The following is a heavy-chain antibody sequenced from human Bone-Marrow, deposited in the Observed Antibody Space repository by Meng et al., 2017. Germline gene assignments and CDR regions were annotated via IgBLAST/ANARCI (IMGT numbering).Heavy chain of an antibody. J-gene: IGHJ4*02. V-gene: IGHV3-43D*03. CDR3: AKDKGGSYSVHFDY. D-gene: IGHD1-26*01. Sequence: GESLKISCAASGFTFDDYAMHWVRQAPGKGLEWVSLISWDGGSTYYADSVKGRFTISRDNSKNSLYLQLNSLRAEDTALYYCAKDKGGSYSVHFDYWGQGTLVTVSS. CDR1: GFTFDDYA. CDR2: ISWDGGST.